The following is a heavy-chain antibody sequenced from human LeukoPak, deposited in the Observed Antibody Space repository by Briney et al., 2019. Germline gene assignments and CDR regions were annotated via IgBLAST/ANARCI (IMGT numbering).Heavy chain of an antibody. D-gene: IGHD1-26*01. V-gene: IGHV4-39*01. CDR2: IYYSGST. CDR1: GFTVSSNY. J-gene: IGHJ4*02. CDR3: ARHVNSNGSPSDY. Sequence: GSLRLSCAASGFTVSSNYMTWVRQAPGKGLEWIGSIYYSGSTYYNPSLKSRVTISVDTSKNQFSLKLSSVTAADTAVFYCARHVNSNGSPSDYWAQGTLVTVSS.